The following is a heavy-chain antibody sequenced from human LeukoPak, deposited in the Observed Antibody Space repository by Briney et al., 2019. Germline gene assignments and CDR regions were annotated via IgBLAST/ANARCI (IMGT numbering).Heavy chain of an antibody. J-gene: IGHJ4*02. D-gene: IGHD6-13*01. CDR1: GFTFSNAW. V-gene: IGHV3-15*01. CDR2: IKGKTDGGTT. CDR3: TTMPGGSSWYVFRDY. Sequence: GGSLRLSCAASGFTFSNAWMSWVRQAPGKGLEWVGRIKGKTDGGTTGYAAPVKGRFTISRDDSKNTLYLQMNSLKTEDTAEYYGTTMPGGSSWYVFRDYWGQGTLVTVSS.